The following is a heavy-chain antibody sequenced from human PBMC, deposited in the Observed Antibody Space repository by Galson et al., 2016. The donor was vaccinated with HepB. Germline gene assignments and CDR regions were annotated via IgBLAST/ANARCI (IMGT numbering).Heavy chain of an antibody. D-gene: IGHD5-12*01. J-gene: IGHJ4*02. CDR3: TRARYN. Sequence: SLRLSCAASGFTVTTYFITWVRQTPEKGLEWVSVIYTGGSAYYADSVKGRFTISRDISKSTVYLQMNSLRVEDTAVYYCTRARYNWGQGTLVTVSS. V-gene: IGHV3-53*01. CDR1: GFTVTTYF. CDR2: IYTGGSA.